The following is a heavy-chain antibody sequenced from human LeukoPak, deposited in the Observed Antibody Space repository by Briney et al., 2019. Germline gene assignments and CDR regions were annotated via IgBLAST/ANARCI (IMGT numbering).Heavy chain of an antibody. V-gene: IGHV3-23*01. Sequence: GGSLRHSCAASGFPFSSSVMSWVRQAPGKGLEWVSIISVSDSGTHYADSVKGRLSVSRDTSKNTVYLQMNSLKAEDTATYYCAKVGPKSYFASGSYSDYWGQGTLVTVSS. D-gene: IGHD3-10*01. CDR2: ISVSDSGT. CDR1: GFPFSSSV. CDR3: AKVGPKSYFASGSYSDY. J-gene: IGHJ4*02.